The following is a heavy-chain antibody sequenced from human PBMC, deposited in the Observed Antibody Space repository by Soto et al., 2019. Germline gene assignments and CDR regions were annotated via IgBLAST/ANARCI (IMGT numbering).Heavy chain of an antibody. CDR3: ARQPYCSSTGVYPFSNWFDP. J-gene: IGHJ5*02. V-gene: IGHV4-39*01. CDR2: IYYSGST. D-gene: IGHD2-2*01. CDR1: GGSISSSSYY. Sequence: QLQLQESAPGLVKPSETLSLTCTVSGGSISSSSYYWGWIRQPPGKVLEWIGSIYYSGSTYNNPPLKNRVTKSRETSKNPFSLRLRSVTAADTPLYYCARQPYCSSTGVYPFSNWFDPWGQGTLGTVSS.